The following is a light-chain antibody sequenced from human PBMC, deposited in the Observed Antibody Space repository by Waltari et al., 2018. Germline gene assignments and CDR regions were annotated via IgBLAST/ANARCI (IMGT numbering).Light chain of an antibody. J-gene: IGKJ1*01. CDR2: AAS. CDR3: QNHERLPAM. CDR1: QSISRY. V-gene: IGKV3-20*01. Sequence: EIVLTQSPGTLSLSPGERATLSCRASQSISRYLAWYQQKPGQAPRLIIYAASSRATGIPDRFSGSGSGTDFSLTISRLEPEDFAVYYCQNHERLPAMFGQGTKVEIK.